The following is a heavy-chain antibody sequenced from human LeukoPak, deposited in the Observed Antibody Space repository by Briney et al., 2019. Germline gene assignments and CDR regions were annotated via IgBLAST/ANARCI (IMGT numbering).Heavy chain of an antibody. J-gene: IGHJ3*02. CDR3: VSAVRGSSFAI. V-gene: IGHV3-7*03. CDR2: IKTDGSEK. D-gene: IGHD3-10*02. Sequence: GGSLRLSCAASGLIFSNYWMGWVCQAPGKGLESLANIKTDGSEKYYVDSVKGRFSISRDNAKNSLYLQMNSLRAEDTAVYYCVSAVRGSSFAICGQGTKVTVSS. CDR1: GLIFSNYW.